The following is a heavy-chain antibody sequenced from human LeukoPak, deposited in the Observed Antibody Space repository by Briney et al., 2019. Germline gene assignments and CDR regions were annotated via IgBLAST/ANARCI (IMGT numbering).Heavy chain of an antibody. CDR3: ARGQGVLGNWFDP. CDR1: GGSISSGGYY. D-gene: IGHD3-10*01. V-gene: IGHV4-61*02. J-gene: IGHJ5*02. CDR2: IYTSGST. Sequence: TSETLSLTCTVSGGSISSGGYYWNWIQQPAGKGLEWIGRIYTSGSTNYNPSLKSRVTMSADTSKNRFSLNLSSVTAADTAVYYCARGQGVLGNWFDPWGQGTLVTVSS.